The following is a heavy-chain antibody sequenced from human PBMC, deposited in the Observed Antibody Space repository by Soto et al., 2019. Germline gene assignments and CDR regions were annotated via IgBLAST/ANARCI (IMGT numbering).Heavy chain of an antibody. CDR2: IYYSWST. J-gene: IGHJ5*02. D-gene: IGHD6-6*01. Sequence: ESLSVACVVSGGSVSISSYYWVWIRQPPGKGLEWIGSIYYSWSTYYNPSLKSRVTISVDTSKNQFSLKLSSVTAADTAVFYCARHRARNWFDPWGHGTLVTVYS. CDR3: ARHRARNWFDP. CDR1: GGSVSISSYY. V-gene: IGHV4-39*01.